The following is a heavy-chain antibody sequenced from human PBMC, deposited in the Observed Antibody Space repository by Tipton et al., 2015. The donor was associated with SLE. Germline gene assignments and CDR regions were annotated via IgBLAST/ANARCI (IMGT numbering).Heavy chain of an antibody. Sequence: TLSLTCTVSGVSFSDYYWTWIRQPPGKGLEWIGNIYYRGSTSYNPSLKSRVTISVDTSKNQFSLKLSSVTAADTAVYYCARHMITGGEFDYWGQGTLVTVSS. J-gene: IGHJ4*02. CDR3: ARHMITGGEFDY. CDR1: GVSFSDYY. V-gene: IGHV4-59*08. D-gene: IGHD3-16*01. CDR2: IYYRGST.